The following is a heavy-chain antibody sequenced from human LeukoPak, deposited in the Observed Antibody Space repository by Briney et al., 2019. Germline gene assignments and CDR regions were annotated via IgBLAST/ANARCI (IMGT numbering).Heavy chain of an antibody. Sequence: SETLSLTXTVSGGSISSYYWSWIRQPAGKGLEWIGRINTSGSTNYNPSLKSRVTMSVDTSKNQFSLKLSSVTAADTAVYYCARAGSYSDSSGKYNWFDPWGRGTLVTVSS. V-gene: IGHV4-4*07. CDR2: INTSGST. CDR1: GGSISSYY. D-gene: IGHD3-22*01. CDR3: ARAGSYSDSSGKYNWFDP. J-gene: IGHJ5*02.